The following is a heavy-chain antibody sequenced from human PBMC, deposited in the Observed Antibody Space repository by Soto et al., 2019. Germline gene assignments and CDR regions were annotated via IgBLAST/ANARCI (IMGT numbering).Heavy chain of an antibody. CDR2: INTYNGNT. J-gene: IGHJ6*02. CDR1: DYSFTRYG. CDR3: AMVDVYVTPSPQDV. D-gene: IGHD3-16*01. Sequence: QVQLVQSRAEVKNPGASVKVSCKASDYSFTRYGIAWARQAPGQGLEWMGWINTYNGNTNYAQNLQGRVTLTTDTSTSTAYMELTSLTSNDTAIYYCAMVDVYVTPSPQDVWGQGTTVIVSS. V-gene: IGHV1-18*01.